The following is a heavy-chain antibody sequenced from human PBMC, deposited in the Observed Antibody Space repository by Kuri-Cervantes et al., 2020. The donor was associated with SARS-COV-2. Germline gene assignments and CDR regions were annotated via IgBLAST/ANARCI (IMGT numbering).Heavy chain of an antibody. CDR1: GFTFSSYS. D-gene: IGHD5-24*01. CDR2: ISSSSSYI. J-gene: IGHJ6*02. CDR3: ASVEMATIEGRGYYGMDV. V-gene: IGHV3-21*01. Sequence: GESLKISCAASGFTFSSYSMNWVRQAPGKGLEWVSSISSSSSYIYYADSVKGRFTISRDNAKNSLYLQMNSLRAEDTAVYYCASVEMATIEGRGYYGMDVWGQGTTVTVSS.